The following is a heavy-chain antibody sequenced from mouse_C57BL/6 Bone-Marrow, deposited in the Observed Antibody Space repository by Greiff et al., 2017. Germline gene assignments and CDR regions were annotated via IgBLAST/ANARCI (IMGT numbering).Heavy chain of an antibody. D-gene: IGHD4-1*01. J-gene: IGHJ3*01. V-gene: IGHV1-61*01. Sequence: QVHVKQPGAELVRPGSSVKLSCKASGYTFTSYWMDWVKQRPGQGLEWIGNIYPSDSETHYNQKFKDKATLTVDKSSSTAYMQLSSLTSEDSAVYYCARYGTGAWFAYWGQGTLVTVSA. CDR3: ARYGTGAWFAY. CDR2: IYPSDSET. CDR1: GYTFTSYW.